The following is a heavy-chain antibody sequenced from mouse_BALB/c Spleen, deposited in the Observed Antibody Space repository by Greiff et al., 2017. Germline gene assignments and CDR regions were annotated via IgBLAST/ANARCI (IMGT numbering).Heavy chain of an antibody. CDR3: ARDGNGY. Sequence: DVMLVESGGGLVKPGGSLKLSCAASGFTFSDYYMYWVRQTPEKRLEWVATISDGGSYTYYPDSVKGRFTISRDNAKNNLYLQMSSLKSEDTAMYYCARDGNGYWGQGTLVTVSA. CDR1: GFTFSDYY. J-gene: IGHJ3*02. CDR2: ISDGGSYT. V-gene: IGHV5-4*02.